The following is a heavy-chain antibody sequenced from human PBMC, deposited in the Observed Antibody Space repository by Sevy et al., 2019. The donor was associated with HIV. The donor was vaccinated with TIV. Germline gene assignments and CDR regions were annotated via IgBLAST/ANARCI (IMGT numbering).Heavy chain of an antibody. CDR1: GYTLTELS. J-gene: IGHJ4*02. Sequence: ASVKVSCKVCGYTLTELSMHWVRQAPGKGLEWMGGFDPEDGETIYAQKFQGRVTMTEDTSTDTAYMELSSLRSEDTAVYYCATGPVTTLNFDYWGQGTLVTVSS. D-gene: IGHD4-17*01. CDR2: FDPEDGET. CDR3: ATGPVTTLNFDY. V-gene: IGHV1-24*01.